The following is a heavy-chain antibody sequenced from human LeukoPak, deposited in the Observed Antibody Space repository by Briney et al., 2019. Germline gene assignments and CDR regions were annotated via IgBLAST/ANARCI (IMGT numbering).Heavy chain of an antibody. CDR3: AKVRIGGYSYGIDY. J-gene: IGHJ4*02. D-gene: IGHD5-18*01. V-gene: IGHV3-30*02. CDR1: GFTFSSYG. CDR2: IPYDGSNK. Sequence: GGSLRLSCAASGFTFSSYGMHWVRQAPGKGLEWVAVIPYDGSNKFYADSVKGRFTFSRDNSKNTLYLQMNSLRAEDTAVYYCAKVRIGGYSYGIDYWGQGTLVTVSS.